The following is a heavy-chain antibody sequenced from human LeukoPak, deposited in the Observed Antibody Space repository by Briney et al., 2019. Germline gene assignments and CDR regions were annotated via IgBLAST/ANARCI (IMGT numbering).Heavy chain of an antibody. CDR1: GFSLSDYG. V-gene: IGHV3-48*04. CDR3: ARVTN. J-gene: IGHJ4*02. CDR2: ISSSGSAT. Sequence: SGGSLRLSCSASGFSLSDYGINWVRQAPGKGLEWVSYISSSGSATNYADSVKGRFTISRDNAKNSLYLQMNSLRAEDTAVYYCARVTNWGQGTLVTVSS. D-gene: IGHD2-2*01.